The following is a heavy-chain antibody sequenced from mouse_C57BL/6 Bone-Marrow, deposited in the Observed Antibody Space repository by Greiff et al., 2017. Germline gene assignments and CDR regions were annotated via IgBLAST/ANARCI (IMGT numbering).Heavy chain of an antibody. Sequence: QVPLQPPGAELVKPGASVTLSCKASGYTFTSYWMHWVKQRPGQGLEWIGMIHPNSGSTNYNEKFKSKATLTVDKSSSTAYMQLSSLTSEDSAVYYCARSGEQLSFDYWGQGTTLTVSA. CDR1: GYTFTSYW. CDR2: IHPNSGST. J-gene: IGHJ2*01. CDR3: ARSGEQLSFDY. V-gene: IGHV1-64*01. D-gene: IGHD3-2*02.